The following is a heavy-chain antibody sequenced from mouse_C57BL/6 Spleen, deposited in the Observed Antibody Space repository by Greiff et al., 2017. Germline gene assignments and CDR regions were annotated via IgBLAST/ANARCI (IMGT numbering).Heavy chain of an antibody. CDR1: GFTFSDYY. CDR2: INYDGSST. Sequence: EVMLVESEGGLVQPGSSMKLSCTASGFTFSDYYMAWVRQVPEKGLEWVANINYDGSSTYYLDSLKSRFIISRDNAKNILYLQMSSLKSEDTATYYCARDQRELSFDYWGQGTTLTVSS. V-gene: IGHV5-16*01. J-gene: IGHJ2*01. CDR3: ARDQRELSFDY.